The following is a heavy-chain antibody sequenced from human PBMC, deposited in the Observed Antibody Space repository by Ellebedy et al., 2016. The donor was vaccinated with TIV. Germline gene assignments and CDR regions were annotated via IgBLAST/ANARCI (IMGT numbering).Heavy chain of an antibody. Sequence: AASVKVSCKASGFTFTSYGISWVRQAPGQGLEWMGIINPSGGSTRYAQKFQGRVTMTSDTSTSTVYMELSSLGYEDTAVYYCARDPYGSGSRYGMDVWGQGTTVTVSS. J-gene: IGHJ6*02. V-gene: IGHV1-46*01. CDR3: ARDPYGSGSRYGMDV. CDR2: INPSGGST. D-gene: IGHD3-10*01. CDR1: GFTFTSYG.